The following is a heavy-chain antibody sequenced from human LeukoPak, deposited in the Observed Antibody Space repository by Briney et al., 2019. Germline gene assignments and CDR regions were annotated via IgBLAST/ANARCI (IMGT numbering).Heavy chain of an antibody. V-gene: IGHV1-69*06. D-gene: IGHD5-18*01. Sequence: SVKVSCKASGGTFSSYAISWVRQAPGQGLEWMGGIIPIFGTANYAQKFQGRVTITADKSTSTAYMELSGLRSEDTAVYYCARDHGYGLYYFDYWGQGTLVTVSS. CDR2: IIPIFGTA. CDR3: ARDHGYGLYYFDY. CDR1: GGTFSSYA. J-gene: IGHJ4*02.